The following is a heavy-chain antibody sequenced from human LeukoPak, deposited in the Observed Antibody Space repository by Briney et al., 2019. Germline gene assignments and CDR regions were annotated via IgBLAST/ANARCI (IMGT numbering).Heavy chain of an antibody. CDR2: INHGGST. V-gene: IGHV4-34*01. CDR3: ALRDSSGYYPDY. CDR1: GGSFSGYY. D-gene: IGHD3-22*01. J-gene: IGHJ4*02. Sequence: SETLSLTCAVYGGSFSGYYWSWIRQPPGKGLEWIGEINHGGSTNYNPSLKSRVTISVDTSKNQFSLKLSSVTAADTAVYYCALRDSSGYYPDYWGQGTLVTVSS.